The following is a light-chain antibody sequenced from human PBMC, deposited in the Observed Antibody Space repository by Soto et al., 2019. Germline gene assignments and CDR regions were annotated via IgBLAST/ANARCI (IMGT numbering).Light chain of an antibody. Sequence: IVMTQSPATLSVSPGERATLSCRASQSISSKLAWYQQKPGQAPRLLIYGASTRATGIPVRFGGSGSGTEFTLTITSLQSEDFAVYYCQEYNNWRPITFGGGTKVDIK. CDR3: QEYNNWRPIT. CDR2: GAS. V-gene: IGKV3-15*01. J-gene: IGKJ4*01. CDR1: QSISSK.